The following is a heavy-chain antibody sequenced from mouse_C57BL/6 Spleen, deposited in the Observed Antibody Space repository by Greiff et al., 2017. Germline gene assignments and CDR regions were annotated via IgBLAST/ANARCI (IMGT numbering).Heavy chain of an antibody. CDR1: GFTFSSYA. V-gene: IGHV5-4*01. CDR2: ISDGGSYT. D-gene: IGHD2-3*01. CDR3: AREGGGYYDY. J-gene: IGHJ2*01. Sequence: EVQLVESGGGLVKPGGSLKLSCAASGFTFSSYAMSWVRQTPEKRLEWVATISDGGSYTYYPDNVKGRFTISRDNAKNNLYLQMSHLKAEDTAMYYCAREGGGYYDYWGQGTTLTVSS.